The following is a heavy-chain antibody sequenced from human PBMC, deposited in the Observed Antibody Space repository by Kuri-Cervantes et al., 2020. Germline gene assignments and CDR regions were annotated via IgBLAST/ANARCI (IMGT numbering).Heavy chain of an antibody. V-gene: IGHV4-39*01. CDR3: ATLGSFGVVGY. J-gene: IGHJ4*02. Sequence: GSLRLSCTVSGGSISSSSYYWGWIRQPPGKGLEWIGSIYYSGSTYYNPSLKSRVTISVDTSKNQFSLKLSSVTAADTAVYYCATLGSFGVVGYWGQGTLVTVSS. CDR2: IYYSGST. D-gene: IGHD3-3*01. CDR1: GGSISSSSYY.